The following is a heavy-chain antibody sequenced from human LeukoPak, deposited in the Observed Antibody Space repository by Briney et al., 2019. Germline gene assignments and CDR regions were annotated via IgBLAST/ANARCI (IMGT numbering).Heavy chain of an antibody. Sequence: SVKVSCKASGGTFSSYAISWVRQAPGQGLEWMGGIIPIFGTANYAQKFQGRVTITADESTSTAYMELSSLRSEDTAVYYCARPTRGHSYGGPDPKGYYYGMDVWGQGTTVTVSS. D-gene: IGHD5-18*01. CDR1: GGTFSSYA. V-gene: IGHV1-69*01. CDR3: ARPTRGHSYGGPDPKGYYYGMDV. J-gene: IGHJ6*02. CDR2: IIPIFGTA.